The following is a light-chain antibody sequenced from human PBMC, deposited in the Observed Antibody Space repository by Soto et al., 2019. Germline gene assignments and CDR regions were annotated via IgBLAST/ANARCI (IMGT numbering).Light chain of an antibody. V-gene: IGKV3D-15*01. J-gene: IGKJ4*01. Sequence: IVMTQSPATLSVSPGEGVTLSCRASESVGSNLAWYQQKPGQDPRLLLYDSSTRATGIPATFRGSGSGTDFTLTISSLQCEDVAIYYCQQYNNWGLSFGGGTKVEIK. CDR3: QQYNNWGLS. CDR2: DSS. CDR1: ESVGSN.